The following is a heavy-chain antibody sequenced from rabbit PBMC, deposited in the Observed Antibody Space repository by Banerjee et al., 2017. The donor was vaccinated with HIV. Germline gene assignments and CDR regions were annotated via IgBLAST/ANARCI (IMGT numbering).Heavy chain of an antibody. J-gene: IGHJ4*01. CDR2: IYTGSGST. CDR1: GADFSSYA. V-gene: IGHV1S45*01. CDR3: VRDLGGTMTIGNL. D-gene: IGHD2-1*01. Sequence: QEQLKESGGGLVQPGGSLTLSCKGSGADFSSYAISWVRQAPGKGLEWIACIYTGSGSTYYANWAKGRFTISKTSSTTVTLQMTSLTDADTATYFCVRDLGGTMTIGNLWGPGTLVTVS.